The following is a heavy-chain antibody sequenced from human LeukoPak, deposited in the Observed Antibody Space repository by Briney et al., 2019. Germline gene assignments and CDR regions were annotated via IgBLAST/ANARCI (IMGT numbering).Heavy chain of an antibody. D-gene: IGHD4-17*01. CDR2: IRDSGET. CDR1: GFSVSNYY. Sequence: GGSLRLSCAGSGFSVSNYYMSWVRQAPGKGLEWVSLIRDSGETFYAGSGKGRFTISRDNSNNTMYLQMNRLRVEDTAVYFCARDRAVTQDWVEFDPWGQGTLVTVSS. V-gene: IGHV3-66*03. CDR3: ARDRAVTQDWVEFDP. J-gene: IGHJ5*02.